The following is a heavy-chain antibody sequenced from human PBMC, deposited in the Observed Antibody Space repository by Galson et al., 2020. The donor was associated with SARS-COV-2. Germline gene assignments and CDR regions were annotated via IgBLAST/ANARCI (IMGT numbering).Heavy chain of an antibody. CDR1: GFTFTTSA. CDR3: AAFIARPAY. J-gene: IGHJ4*02. D-gene: IGHD6-6*01. CDR2: IVVGSGKT. Sequence: SVTVSCKASGFTFTTSAVQWVRQARGQRLEWIGWIVVGSGKTNYAQKFQERVSLTRDMSTTTAYMELSSLRYEDPSVYYCAAFIARPAYWGQGTLVTVSS. V-gene: IGHV1-58*01.